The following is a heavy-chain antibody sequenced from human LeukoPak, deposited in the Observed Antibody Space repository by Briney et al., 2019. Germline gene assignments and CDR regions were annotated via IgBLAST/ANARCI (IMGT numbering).Heavy chain of an antibody. CDR3: ASSRFLSYYYYYMDV. CDR2: IIPILGIA. Sequence: SVKVSCKASGGTFSSYTISWVRQAPGQGLEWMGRIIPILGIANYAQKFQGRVTITADKPTSTAYMELSSLRSEDTAVYYCASSRFLSYYYYYMDVWGKGTTVTVSS. J-gene: IGHJ6*03. CDR1: GGTFSSYT. V-gene: IGHV1-69*02. D-gene: IGHD2/OR15-2a*01.